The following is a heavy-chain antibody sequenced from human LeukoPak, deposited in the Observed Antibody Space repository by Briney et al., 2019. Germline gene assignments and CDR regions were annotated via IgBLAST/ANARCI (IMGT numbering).Heavy chain of an antibody. CDR1: GYTFTGYY. J-gene: IGHJ5*02. CDR3: ARVGCSSTSCWNWFDP. D-gene: IGHD2-2*01. CDR2: INPKSGGT. Sequence: ASVKVSCKASGYTFTGYYMHWVRQAPGQGLEWMGWINPKSGGTNYAQKFQGRVTMTRDTSISTAYMELSRLRSDDTAVYYCARVGCSSTSCWNWFDPWGQGTLVTVSS. V-gene: IGHV1-2*02.